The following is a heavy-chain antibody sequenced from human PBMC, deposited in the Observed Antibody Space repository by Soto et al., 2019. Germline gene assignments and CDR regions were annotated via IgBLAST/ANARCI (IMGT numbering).Heavy chain of an antibody. Sequence: VQLVQSGAEVRKPGSSVKVSCKASGGTFNNDAISWVRQAPGQRLEWMGGIMPLFGAPNYAPDYQGRVTITADESTTTVYMELSRLTSEDKAMYFCAKARGESPMVQDDFFDYWGQGTLVSVAS. CDR1: GGTFNNDA. J-gene: IGHJ4*02. CDR3: AKARGESPMVQDDFFDY. D-gene: IGHD3-10*01. CDR2: IMPLFGAP. V-gene: IGHV1-69*01.